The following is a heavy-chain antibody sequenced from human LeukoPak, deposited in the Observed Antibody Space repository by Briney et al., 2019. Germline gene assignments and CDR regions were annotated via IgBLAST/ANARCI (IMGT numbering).Heavy chain of an antibody. J-gene: IGHJ6*03. Sequence: GASVKVSCKASGYTFTSYGISWVRQAPGQGLEWMGWISAYNGNTNYAQKLQGRVTITADESTSTAYMELSSLRSEDTAVYYCARAQRAPDYYYYYYMDVWGKGTTVTVSS. CDR1: GYTFTSYG. V-gene: IGHV1-18*01. CDR2: ISAYNGNT. CDR3: ARAQRAPDYYYYYYMDV.